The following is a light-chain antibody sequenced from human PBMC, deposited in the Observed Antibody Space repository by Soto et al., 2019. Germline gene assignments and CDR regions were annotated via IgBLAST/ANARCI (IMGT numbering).Light chain of an antibody. CDR3: ISYTSITTHVV. J-gene: IGLJ2*01. CDR1: SSDVGGYNY. V-gene: IGLV2-14*01. CDR2: EVS. Sequence: QSALTQPASVSGSPGQSITISCTGTSSDVGGYNYVSWYQQHPGKAPKLMIYEVSNRPSGVSNRFSGSKSGNTASLTISGLQAEDEADYYCISYTSITTHVVFGGGTKVTVL.